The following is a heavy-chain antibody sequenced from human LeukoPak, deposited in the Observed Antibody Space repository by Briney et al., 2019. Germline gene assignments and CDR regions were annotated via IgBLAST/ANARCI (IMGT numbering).Heavy chain of an antibody. CDR1: GGSFSGYY. CDR3: ARDKDVYFDY. V-gene: IGHV4-34*01. CDR2: INHSGST. J-gene: IGHJ4*02. Sequence: SETLSLTCAVYGGSFSGYYWSWIRQPPGKGLEWIGEINHSGSTNYNPSLKSRVTISVNKSKNQFSLKLSSVTAADTAVYYCARDKDVYFDYWGQGTLVTVSS.